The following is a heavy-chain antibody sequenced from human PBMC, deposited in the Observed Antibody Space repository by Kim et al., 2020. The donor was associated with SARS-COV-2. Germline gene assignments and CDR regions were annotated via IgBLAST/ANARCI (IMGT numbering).Heavy chain of an antibody. CDR2: TT. CDR3: SRAQGGAFDY. V-gene: IGHV4-4*02. Sequence: TTTYNPSLTSRVTVSVDKSKNKFSLRLSSVTAADTAVYYCSRAQGGAFDYWGQGTLITVSS. J-gene: IGHJ4*02. D-gene: IGHD1-26*01.